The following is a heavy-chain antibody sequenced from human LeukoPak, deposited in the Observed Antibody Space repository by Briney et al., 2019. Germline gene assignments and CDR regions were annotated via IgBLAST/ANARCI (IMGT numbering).Heavy chain of an antibody. CDR3: ARTHFDSLGWFDP. CDR2: ISGSGGST. Sequence: GGSLRLSCAASGFTFSSYAMSWVRQAPGKGLEWVSAISGSGGSTYYADSVKGRFTISRDNSKNTLYLQMNSLRAEDTALYFCARTHFDSLGWFDPWGQGIQVIVSS. D-gene: IGHD3-9*01. J-gene: IGHJ5*02. CDR1: GFTFSSYA. V-gene: IGHV3-23*01.